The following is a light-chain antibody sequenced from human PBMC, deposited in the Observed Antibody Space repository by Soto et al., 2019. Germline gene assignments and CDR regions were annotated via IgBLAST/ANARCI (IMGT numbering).Light chain of an antibody. Sequence: DIQMTQSPSTLSASVGDRVTITCLASQSISSWLAWYQQKPGKAPKLLIYKTSSLESGVPSRFSGSGSGTEFTLSISSLQPDAFATYYCQQYNSYSPEYTVGQGTKLEIK. CDR2: KTS. J-gene: IGKJ2*01. V-gene: IGKV1-5*03. CDR1: QSISSW. CDR3: QQYNSYSPEYT.